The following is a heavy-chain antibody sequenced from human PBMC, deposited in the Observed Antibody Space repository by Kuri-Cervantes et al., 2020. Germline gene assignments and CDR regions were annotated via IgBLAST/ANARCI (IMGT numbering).Heavy chain of an antibody. CDR2: ISYDGSNK. CDR3: ARGRTWYYDILTGYLFDY. D-gene: IGHD3-9*01. Sequence: GESLKISCAASGFTFSSYAMHWVRQAPGKGLEWVAVISYDGSNKYYADSAKGRFTISRDNSKNTLYLQMNSLRAEDTAVYYCARGRTWYYDILTGYLFDYWGQGTLVTVSS. CDR1: GFTFSSYA. J-gene: IGHJ4*02. V-gene: IGHV3-30*04.